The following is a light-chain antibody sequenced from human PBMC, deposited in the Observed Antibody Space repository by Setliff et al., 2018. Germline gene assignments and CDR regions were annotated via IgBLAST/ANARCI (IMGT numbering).Light chain of an antibody. CDR1: SSDVGGYHY. V-gene: IGLV2-14*03. CDR2: DVS. J-gene: IGLJ1*01. CDR3: SSYTSSSSYV. Sequence: QSALTQPASVSGSPGQSITISCTGTSSDVGGYHYVSWYQQPPGKAPKLMLYDVSNRPSGVSNRFSGPKSGNTASLTISGLQAEDEADYYCSSYTSSSSYVFGTGTKVTVL.